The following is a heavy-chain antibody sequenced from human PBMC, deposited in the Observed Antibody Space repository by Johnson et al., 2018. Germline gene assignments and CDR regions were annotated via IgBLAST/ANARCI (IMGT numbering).Heavy chain of an antibody. D-gene: IGHD2-15*01. J-gene: IGHJ6*03. CDR3: ARVVDYYYYMDV. CDR1: GFTFSSYG. Sequence: QVQLVESGGGVVQXGRSXRLXCAASGFTFSSYGMHWVRQAPGKGLEWVAVIWYDGSNKYYADSVKGRFTISRDNSKNTLYLQMNSLRAEDTAVYYCARVVDYYYYMDVWGKGTTVTVSS. V-gene: IGHV3-33*01. CDR2: IWYDGSNK.